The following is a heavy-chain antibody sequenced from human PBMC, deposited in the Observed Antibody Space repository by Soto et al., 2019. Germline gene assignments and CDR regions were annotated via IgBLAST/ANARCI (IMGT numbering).Heavy chain of an antibody. D-gene: IGHD3-22*01. CDR3: AKNRQFRNYYESAGHYDN. CDR2: ISGSGGVT. V-gene: IGHV3-23*01. J-gene: IGHJ4*02. CDR1: GFTFKHYD. Sequence: EVELLESGGGLVQPGGSLRLSCVASGFTFKHYDMRWIRQAPGKGLEWVSGISGSGGVTYYADSVKGRFTISRDNSKNTLYLQMNSLRAEDTAIYYCAKNRQFRNYYESAGHYDNWGQGTLVTVSS.